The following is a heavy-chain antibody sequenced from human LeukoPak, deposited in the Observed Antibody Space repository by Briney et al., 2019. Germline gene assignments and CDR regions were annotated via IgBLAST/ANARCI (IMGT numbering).Heavy chain of an antibody. D-gene: IGHD3-10*02. V-gene: IGHV1-8*03. CDR1: GYTFTSYD. CDR2: MNPNSGNT. J-gene: IGHJ4*02. Sequence: ASVKVSCKASGYTFTSYDINWVGQATGQGLEWMGWMNPNSGNTGYAQKFQGRVTITRNTSISTAYMELSRLRSDDTAVYYCARGFVRGVITTADYWGQGTLVTVSS. CDR3: ARGFVRGVITTADY.